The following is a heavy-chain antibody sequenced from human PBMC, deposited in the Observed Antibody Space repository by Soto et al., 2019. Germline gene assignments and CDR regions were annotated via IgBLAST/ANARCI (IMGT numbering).Heavy chain of an antibody. CDR3: ARAIVVVPAAFRMDV. D-gene: IGHD2-2*01. V-gene: IGHV4-59*01. CDR2: IYYSGST. Sequence: SETLSLTCTVSGGSISSYYWSWIRQPPGKGLEWIGYIYYSGSTNYNPSLKSRVTISVDTSKNQFSLKLSSVTAADTAVYYCARAIVVVPAAFRMDVWGQGTTVTVSS. J-gene: IGHJ6*02. CDR1: GGSISSYY.